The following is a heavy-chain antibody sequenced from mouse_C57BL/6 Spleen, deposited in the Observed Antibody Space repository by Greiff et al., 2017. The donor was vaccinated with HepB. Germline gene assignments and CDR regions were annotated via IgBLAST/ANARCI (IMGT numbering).Heavy chain of an antibody. V-gene: IGHV5-6*02. CDR1: GFTFSSYG. CDR3: ARHLTGTGDY. D-gene: IGHD4-1*01. Sequence: DVKLVESGGDLVKPGGSLKLSCAASGFTFSSYGMSWVRQTPDTRLEWVATISSGGSYTYYPDSVKGRFTISRDNAKNTLYLQMSSLKSEDKAMYYCARHLTGTGDYWGQGTTLTVSS. CDR2: ISSGGSYT. J-gene: IGHJ2*01.